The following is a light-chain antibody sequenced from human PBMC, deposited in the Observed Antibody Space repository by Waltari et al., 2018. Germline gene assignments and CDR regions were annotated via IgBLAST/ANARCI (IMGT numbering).Light chain of an antibody. Sequence: QSVLTQPPSVSAASGQKVTISCSGSSPNIGKNYVSWYQQFPGTAPKLRIYEDDKRPSGISGRFSGSKSGTSATLDIHGLQTGDEGDYYCGTWDSSMSVGVLGGGTKVTVL. CDR1: SPNIGKNY. J-gene: IGLJ2*01. CDR3: GTWDSSMSVGV. V-gene: IGLV1-51*01. CDR2: EDD.